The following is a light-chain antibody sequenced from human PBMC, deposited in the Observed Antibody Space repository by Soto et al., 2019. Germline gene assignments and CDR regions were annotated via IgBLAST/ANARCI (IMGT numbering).Light chain of an antibody. CDR2: DAS. V-gene: IGKV1-5*01. Sequence: DIQMTQSPSTLSASVGDRVTITCRASQSISSWLVWYQQKPGKAPKLLIYDASSLESGVPSRFSGSGSGTELTLTISSLQPDDFATYYCQQYNSYRYTFGQGTKLEIK. CDR1: QSISSW. CDR3: QQYNSYRYT. J-gene: IGKJ2*01.